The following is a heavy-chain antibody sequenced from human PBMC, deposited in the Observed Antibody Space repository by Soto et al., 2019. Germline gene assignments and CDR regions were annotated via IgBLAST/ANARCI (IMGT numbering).Heavy chain of an antibody. J-gene: IGHJ4*02. CDR2: ISSSSSTI. V-gene: IGHV3-48*01. Sequence: GGSLRLSCAASGFTFSSYSMNWVRQAPGKGLEWVSYISSSSSTIYYADSVKGRFTISRDNAKNSLYLQMNSLRAEDTAVYYCARDGSGYDFRSRGTDYWGQGTLVTVSS. CDR3: ARDGSGYDFRSRGTDY. D-gene: IGHD5-12*01. CDR1: GFTFSSYS.